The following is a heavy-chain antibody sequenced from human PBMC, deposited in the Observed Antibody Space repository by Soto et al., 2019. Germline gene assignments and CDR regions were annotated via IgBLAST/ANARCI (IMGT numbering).Heavy chain of an antibody. D-gene: IGHD2-2*01. V-gene: IGHV3-30*02. CDR3: VKGDIVVVPAAIRNYYYYGMDV. CDR1: GFTFSSYG. Sequence: GSLRLSCAASGFTFSSYGMHWVRQAPGEGLEWLAVIGFDGNYKYHADSVKGRFTISRDNSKNTLYLQMSSLRAEDTAMYYCVKGDIVVVPAAIRNYYYYGMDVWGQGTTVTVSS. CDR2: IGFDGNYK. J-gene: IGHJ6*02.